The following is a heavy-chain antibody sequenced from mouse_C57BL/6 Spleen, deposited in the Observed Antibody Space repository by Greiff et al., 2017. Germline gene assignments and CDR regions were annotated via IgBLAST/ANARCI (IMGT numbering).Heavy chain of an antibody. V-gene: IGHV5-4*01. CDR2: ISDGGSYT. D-gene: IGHD2-3*01. J-gene: IGHJ2*01. CDR3: ARDDEGY. Sequence: EVQLVESGGGLVKPGGSLKLSCAASGFTFSSYAMSWVRQTPEQRLEWVATISDGGSYTYYPDNVKGRFTISRDNAKNNLYLQMSHLKSEDTAMYYCARDDEGYWGQGTTLTVSS. CDR1: GFTFSSYA.